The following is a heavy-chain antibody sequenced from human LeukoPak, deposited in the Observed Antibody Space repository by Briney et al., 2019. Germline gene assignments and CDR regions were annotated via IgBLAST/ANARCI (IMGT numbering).Heavy chain of an antibody. J-gene: IGHJ2*01. V-gene: IGHV4-59*01. D-gene: IGHD4-11*01. CDR2: IYYSGST. CDR1: GGSITTYY. CDR3: ARIYRWYFDL. Sequence: SETLSLTCNVSGGSITTYYWSWIRQPPGKGLEWIGYIYYSGSTKYNPSLRSRVTISADASKNQFSLKLSSLTAADTAVYYCARIYRWYFDLWGRGTLVTVSS.